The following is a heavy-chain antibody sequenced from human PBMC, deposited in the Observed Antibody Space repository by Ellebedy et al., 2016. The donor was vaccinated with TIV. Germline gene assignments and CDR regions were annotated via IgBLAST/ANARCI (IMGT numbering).Heavy chain of an antibody. CDR1: GYSFMNHD. CDR3: ARGPSGGYYYDTRGYWFDP. J-gene: IGHJ5*02. D-gene: IGHD3-22*01. Sequence: ASVKVSCXASGYSFMNHDISWVRQAPGQGLEWMGGTKNRNHAQKFQGRVTMTADTSTTTAYMELRSLTFDDTAVYYCARGPSGGYYYDTRGYWFDPWGQGTLVTVSS. CDR2: TKNR. V-gene: IGHV1-18*01.